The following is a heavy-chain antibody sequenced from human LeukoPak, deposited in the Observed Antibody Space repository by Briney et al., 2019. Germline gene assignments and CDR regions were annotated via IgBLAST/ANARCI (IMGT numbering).Heavy chain of an antibody. D-gene: IGHD2-21*01. CDR3: ARDNPPRYWFGMDV. CDR1: GGTFSSYA. J-gene: IGHJ6*04. Sequence: ASVKVSCKASGGTFSSYAISWVRQAPGQGLEWMGWISAYNGNTNYAQKLQGRVTMTTDTSTSTAYMELRSLRSDDTAVYCCARDNPPRYWFGMDVWGKGTTVTVSS. V-gene: IGHV1-18*01. CDR2: ISAYNGNT.